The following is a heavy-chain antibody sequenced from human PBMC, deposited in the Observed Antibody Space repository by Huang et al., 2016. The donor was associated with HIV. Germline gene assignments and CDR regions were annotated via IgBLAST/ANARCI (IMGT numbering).Heavy chain of an antibody. D-gene: IGHD5-12*01. V-gene: IGHV3-23*01. Sequence: EVQLWESGGTLVQPGGSLRLSCGASGFTFSNYAMSWVRQAPGKGLEWVSLISGSSGTIYYADSGKGRFTISRDNVKKTVYLQMNSLRVEDAAVYYCAKDRGDGYSGYDYDYWGQGTLVTVSS. CDR3: AKDRGDGYSGYDYDY. CDR1: GFTFSNYA. CDR2: ISGSSGTI. J-gene: IGHJ4*02.